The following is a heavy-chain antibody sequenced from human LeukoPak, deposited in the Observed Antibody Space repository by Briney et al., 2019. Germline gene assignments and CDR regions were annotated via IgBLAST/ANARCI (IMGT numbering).Heavy chain of an antibody. V-gene: IGHV3-33*01. CDR1: GLTFRNYA. CDR2: IWFDGTEK. Sequence: PGTSLRLSCAASGLTFRNYAMHCVRQAPGGRLEWVAVIWFDGTEKYYAASVMGRFTISRDSSESTLYLQMNGLRTEDTAVYYCARVKGPNSGYYYTLDLWGQGTPVTVAS. D-gene: IGHD3-22*01. CDR3: ARVKGPNSGYYYTLDL. J-gene: IGHJ5*02.